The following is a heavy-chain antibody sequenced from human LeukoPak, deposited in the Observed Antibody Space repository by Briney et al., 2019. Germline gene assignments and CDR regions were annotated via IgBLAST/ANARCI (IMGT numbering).Heavy chain of an antibody. CDR2: IKQDGSEK. J-gene: IGHJ5*02. Sequence: GGSLRLSCAASGFTFNSYWMNWVRQAPGKGLEWVANIKQDGSEKYYVDSVKGRFTISRDNAKNSLYLQMNSLRAEDTAVYYCASSSSDRYSSSWSGANWFDPWGQGTLVTVSS. CDR1: GFTFNSYW. V-gene: IGHV3-7*03. D-gene: IGHD6-13*01. CDR3: ASSSSDRYSSSWSGANWFDP.